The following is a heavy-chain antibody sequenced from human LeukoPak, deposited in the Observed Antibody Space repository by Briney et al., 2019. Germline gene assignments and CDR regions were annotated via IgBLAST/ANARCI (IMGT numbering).Heavy chain of an antibody. CDR1: GGSINSHY. V-gene: IGHV4-4*07. CDR3: AREAYTSGWHGMDV. J-gene: IGHJ6*02. Sequence: PSETLSRTCTVAGGSINSHYWTWMRQPAGEGLEWIGRIHTSGSTYYNPSLKSRVTMSVDTSKNQFSLKLSSVTAADTAVYYCAREAYTSGWHGMDVWGQGTAVTVSS. D-gene: IGHD6-19*01. CDR2: IHTSGST.